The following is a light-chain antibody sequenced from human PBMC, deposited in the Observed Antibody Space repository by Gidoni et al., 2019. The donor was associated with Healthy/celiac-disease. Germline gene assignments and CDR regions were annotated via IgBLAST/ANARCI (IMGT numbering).Light chain of an antibody. CDR3: CSYAGSSTVIV. J-gene: IGLJ1*01. Sequence: QSALTQPASVSGSPGQSITISCTGTSRDVGSYNLVSWYQQHPGKAPKLMIYEVSKRPSGVSNRFSGSKSGNTAYLTISGLQAEDEADYYCCSYAGSSTVIVFGTGTKVTVL. V-gene: IGLV2-23*02. CDR2: EVS. CDR1: SRDVGSYNL.